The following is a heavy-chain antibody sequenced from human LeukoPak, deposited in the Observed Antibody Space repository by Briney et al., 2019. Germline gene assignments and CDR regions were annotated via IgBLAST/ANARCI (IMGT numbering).Heavy chain of an antibody. CDR1: GFIFGSYS. D-gene: IGHD1-1*01. CDR2: IYTGGYT. V-gene: IGHV3-53*01. Sequence: GGSLRLSCTASGFIFGSYSMHWVRQAPGKGLEWVSVIYTGGYTYYADSVKGRFTISRDNSKNTLYLQVNSLRAEDTAVYYCAKTGNPATGDYWGQGTLVTVSS. CDR3: AKTGNPATGDY. J-gene: IGHJ4*02.